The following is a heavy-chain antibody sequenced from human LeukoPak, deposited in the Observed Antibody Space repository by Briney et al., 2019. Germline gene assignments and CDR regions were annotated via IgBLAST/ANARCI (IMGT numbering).Heavy chain of an antibody. J-gene: IGHJ5*01. CDR1: GGSINTSSYY. CDR2: IKEDGSEK. Sequence: PSETLSLTCTVSGGSINTSSYYWGWIRQPPGKGLEWVANIKEDGSEKNYLDSVKGRFTISRDNAKNSLYLQMNSLRVEDTAIYYCASGGSWYISWGHGTLVTVSS. D-gene: IGHD6-13*01. CDR3: ASGGSWYIS. V-gene: IGHV3-7*01.